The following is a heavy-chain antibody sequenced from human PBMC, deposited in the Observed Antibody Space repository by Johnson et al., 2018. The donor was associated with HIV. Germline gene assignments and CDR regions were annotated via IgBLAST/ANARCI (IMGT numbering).Heavy chain of an antibody. CDR1: GFTFSSYA. CDR3: AKEADTGGLDI. V-gene: IGHV3-30*18. Sequence: QVQLVESGGGVVQPGKSLRLSCAASGFTFSSYAIHWVRQAPGKGLEWVAIIAYDGSKKYYADSVKGRFTISRDNSKNTLYLQMNSLRVEDTAVYGCAKEADTGGLDIWGQGTMVTVSS. D-gene: IGHD4-23*01. J-gene: IGHJ3*02. CDR2: IAYDGSKK.